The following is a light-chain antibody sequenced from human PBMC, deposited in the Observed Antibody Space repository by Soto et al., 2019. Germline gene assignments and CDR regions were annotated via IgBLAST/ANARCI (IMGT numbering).Light chain of an antibody. Sequence: IVMTQSPFSLAVTPGESASISCRSSQSLLHRNGKNYLDWYLQKPGQSPQLLIYLGSNRASGVPDRFSGSGSGTDFTLKISRVEAEDVGVYYCMQPLQSWTFGQGTKVDI. CDR2: LGS. V-gene: IGKV2-28*01. J-gene: IGKJ1*01. CDR3: MQPLQSWT. CDR1: QSLLHRNGKNY.